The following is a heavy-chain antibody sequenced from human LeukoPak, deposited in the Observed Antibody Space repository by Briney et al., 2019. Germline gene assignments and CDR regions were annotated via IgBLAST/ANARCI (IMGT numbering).Heavy chain of an antibody. CDR3: ASHFRGEQQLSGFDY. J-gene: IGHJ4*02. Sequence: SETLSLTCTVSGGSISSYYWSWIRQPPGKGLEWIGYIYYSWSTKYNPSLRSRVTISADTSNNQFSLKLSSVTAADTAVYYCASHFRGEQQLSGFDYWGQGTPVTVSS. D-gene: IGHD6-13*01. V-gene: IGHV4-59*08. CDR1: GGSISSYY. CDR2: IYYSWST.